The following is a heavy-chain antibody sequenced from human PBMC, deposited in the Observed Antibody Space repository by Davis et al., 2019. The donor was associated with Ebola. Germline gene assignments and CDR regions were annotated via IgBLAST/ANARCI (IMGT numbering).Heavy chain of an antibody. CDR2: ISSSSSTI. CDR3: ARDGWKAAAENWFDP. V-gene: IGHV3-48*02. J-gene: IGHJ5*02. CDR1: GFTFSSYS. Sequence: GESLKISCAASGFTFSSYSMNWVRQAPGKGLEWVSYISSSSSTIYYADSVKGRFTISRDNAKNSLYLQMNSLRDEDTAVYYCARDGWKAAAENWFDPWGQGTLVTVSS. D-gene: IGHD6-13*01.